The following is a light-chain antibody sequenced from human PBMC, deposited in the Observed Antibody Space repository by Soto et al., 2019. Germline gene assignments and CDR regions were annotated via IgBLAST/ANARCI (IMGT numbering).Light chain of an antibody. J-gene: IGKJ4*01. Sequence: DIQMLPSPTSLSAPVGDRAPITCRASQFISNSLAWYQQKPGKPPKLLIYGASTLQLGVSSRFTGGGSGTDFTLTISSLQPEDFATYYCQQSYSTPGTFGGGTKVDI. V-gene: IGKV1-27*01. CDR2: GAS. CDR3: QQSYSTPGT. CDR1: QFISNS.